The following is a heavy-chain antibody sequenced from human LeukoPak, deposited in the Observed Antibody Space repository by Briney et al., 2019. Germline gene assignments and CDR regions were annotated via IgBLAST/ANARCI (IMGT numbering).Heavy chain of an antibody. CDR3: AKDLWAGYYYDSSGYSSWFDP. D-gene: IGHD3-22*01. Sequence: PGGSLRLSCAASGFTFSSYAMSWVRQAPGKGLEWVSAISGSGGSTYYADSVKGRFTISRDNSKNTLYLQMNSLRAEDTAVYYCAKDLWAGYYYDSSGYSSWFDPWGQGTLVTVSS. CDR2: ISGSGGST. V-gene: IGHV3-23*01. CDR1: GFTFSSYA. J-gene: IGHJ5*02.